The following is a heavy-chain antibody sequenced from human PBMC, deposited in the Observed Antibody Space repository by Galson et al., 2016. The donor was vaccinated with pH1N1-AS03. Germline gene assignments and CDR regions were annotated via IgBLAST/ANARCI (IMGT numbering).Heavy chain of an antibody. V-gene: IGHV1-2*04. J-gene: IGHJ6*02. Sequence: SCKASGYIFTGFYVHWVRQAPGQGLEWMGWINPNNGVTNYAQKFQAWVTMTGDTSISTAYLELYGLKSDDTAVYYCARDPRGPCSSATCATTYYSGMDVWGQGTTVIVSS. CDR1: GYIFTGFY. D-gene: IGHD2/OR15-2a*01. CDR2: INPNNGVT. CDR3: ARDPRGPCSSATCATTYYSGMDV.